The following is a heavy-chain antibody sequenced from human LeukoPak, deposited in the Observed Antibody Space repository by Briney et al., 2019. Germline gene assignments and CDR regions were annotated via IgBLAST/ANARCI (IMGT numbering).Heavy chain of an antibody. CDR2: INGGGDYI. Sequence: HPGGSLRLSCAASGFTFSNYAMSWVRQAPGKGLEWVSTINGGGDYIYYADSVKGRFTISRDNSKDTLYLQMNTLRAEDTAIYYCAKDPAAGLPYYFDYWGQGNLVTVSS. CDR3: AKDPAAGLPYYFDY. V-gene: IGHV3-23*01. D-gene: IGHD4-11*01. J-gene: IGHJ4*02. CDR1: GFTFSNYA.